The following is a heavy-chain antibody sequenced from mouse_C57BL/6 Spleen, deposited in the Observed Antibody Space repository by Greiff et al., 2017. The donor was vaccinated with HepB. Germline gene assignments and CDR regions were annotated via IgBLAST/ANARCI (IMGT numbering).Heavy chain of an antibody. D-gene: IGHD2-1*01. CDR2: ISSGGDYI. J-gene: IGHJ3*01. CDR3: TRGGDYYGNYVWFAY. CDR1: GFTFSSYA. Sequence: DVMLVESGEGLVKPGGSLKLSCAASGFTFSSYAMSWVRQTPEKRLEWVAYISSGGDYIYYADTVKGRFTISRDNARNPLYLQMSSLKSEDTAMYYCTRGGDYYGNYVWFAYWGQGTLVTVSA. V-gene: IGHV5-9-1*02.